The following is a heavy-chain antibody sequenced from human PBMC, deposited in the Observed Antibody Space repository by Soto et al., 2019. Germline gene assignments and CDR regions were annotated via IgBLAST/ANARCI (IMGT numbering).Heavy chain of an antibody. V-gene: IGHV1-69*12. CDR1: GGTFSSYA. D-gene: IGHD2-2*01. CDR2: IIPIFGTA. CDR3: ARTIVLVPAGPGGGGYYYYGMDV. J-gene: IGHJ6*02. Sequence: QVQLVQSGAEVKKPGSSVKVSCKASGGTFSSYAISWVRQAPGQGLEWMGGIIPIFGTANYAQKFQGRVTITADESTRKAYMELSSLRAEDTDVYYCARTIVLVPAGPGGGGYYYYGMDVGGQGTTVTVSS.